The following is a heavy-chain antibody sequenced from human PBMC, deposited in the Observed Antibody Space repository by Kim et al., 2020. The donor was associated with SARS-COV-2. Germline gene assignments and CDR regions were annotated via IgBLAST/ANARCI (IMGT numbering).Heavy chain of an antibody. CDR1: GFTFSNYA. CDR2: ISSSGGST. V-gene: IGHV3-23*01. Sequence: GGSLRLSCVASGFTFSNYAMSWVRQAPGKGLEWVSTISSSGGSTYYADSVKGRFTISRDNSKNTLYLQMNSLRADDTAVYYCAKARGTGWFDPWGQGSLVTVSS. CDR3: AKARGTGWFDP. J-gene: IGHJ5*02. D-gene: IGHD3-16*01.